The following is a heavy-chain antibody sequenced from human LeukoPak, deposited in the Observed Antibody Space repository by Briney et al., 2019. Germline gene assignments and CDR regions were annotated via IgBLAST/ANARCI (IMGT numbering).Heavy chain of an antibody. CDR3: ARETSAGAFDI. CDR1: GYTFTSYY. J-gene: IGHJ3*02. Sequence: GASVKVSCKASGYTFTSYYMHWVRQAPGQGLEWMGGIIPIFGTANYAQKFQGRVTITADESTSTAYMELSSLRSEDTAVYYCARETSAGAFDIWGQGTMVTVSS. V-gene: IGHV1-69*13. CDR2: IIPIFGTA.